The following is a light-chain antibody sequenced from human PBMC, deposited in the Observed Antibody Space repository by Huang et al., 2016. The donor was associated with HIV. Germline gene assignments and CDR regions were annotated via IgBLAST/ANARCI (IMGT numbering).Light chain of an antibody. V-gene: IGKV1-39*01. CDR2: TAS. Sequence: DIQMTQSPSSLSAFVGDRVTITCRASQDITNFLNWYRQKPGRAPGLLIYTASSLQSRVSSRFTATGSGTDFTLTISSLQVDDVATYYCQQSYNVPHTFGQGTKVE. CDR3: QQSYNVPHT. CDR1: QDITNF. J-gene: IGKJ1*01.